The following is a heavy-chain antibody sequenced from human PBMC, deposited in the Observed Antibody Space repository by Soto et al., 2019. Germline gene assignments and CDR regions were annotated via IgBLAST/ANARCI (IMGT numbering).Heavy chain of an antibody. CDR2: IYWNDDK. CDR3: AIDRIVDTMGDFDY. V-gene: IGHV2-5*01. CDR1: GFSLSTSGVG. J-gene: IGHJ4*02. D-gene: IGHD5-12*01. Sequence: GSGPTLVNPTQTLTLTCTFSGFSLSTSGVGVGWIRQPPGKALEWLALIYWNDDKRYSPSLKSRLTITKDTSKNQVVLTMTNMEPVETATYYCAIDRIVDTMGDFDYWGQGNLVNVS.